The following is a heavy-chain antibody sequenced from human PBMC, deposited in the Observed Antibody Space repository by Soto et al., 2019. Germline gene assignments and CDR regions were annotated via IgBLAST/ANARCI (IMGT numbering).Heavy chain of an antibody. D-gene: IGHD5-12*01. Sequence: ASVKVSCKASGYTFTSYTIHWVRQAPGQRLEWMGWINAGNGNTKYSQKFQGRITITRDTSATTAYMELSSLRSEDTAVYYCAIDSGTSGYEGGLDPWGQGTLVTVSS. CDR1: GYTFTSYT. J-gene: IGHJ5*02. V-gene: IGHV1-3*01. CDR3: AIDSGTSGYEGGLDP. CDR2: INAGNGNT.